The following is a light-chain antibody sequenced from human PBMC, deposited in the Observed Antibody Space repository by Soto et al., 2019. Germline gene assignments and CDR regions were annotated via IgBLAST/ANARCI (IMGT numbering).Light chain of an antibody. Sequence: DIQMTQSPSSLSGSVGDRFTVTCQASQDITNYLNWYQQKPGKAPRLLLYDASSLETGVPSRFSGSGSGTDFTFTISSLQPEDIATYYCQHYDHLPITFGQGTKVDI. J-gene: IGKJ1*01. V-gene: IGKV1-33*01. CDR2: DAS. CDR1: QDITNY. CDR3: QHYDHLPIT.